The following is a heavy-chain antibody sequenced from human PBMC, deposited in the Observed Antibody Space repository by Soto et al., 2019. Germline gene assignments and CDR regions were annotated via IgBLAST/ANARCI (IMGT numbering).Heavy chain of an antibody. J-gene: IGHJ6*02. V-gene: IGHV3-15*01. CDR2: IKSKTDGGTT. CDR1: GFTFSSYA. Sequence: GGSLRLSCAASGFTFSSYAMTWVRQAPGKGLEWVGRIKSKTDGGTTDYAAPVKGRFTISRDDSKNTLYLQMNSLKTEDTAVYYCTTESHSYYYDSSGYFSYYYYGMDVWGQGTTVTVSS. CDR3: TTESHSYYYDSSGYFSYYYYGMDV. D-gene: IGHD3-22*01.